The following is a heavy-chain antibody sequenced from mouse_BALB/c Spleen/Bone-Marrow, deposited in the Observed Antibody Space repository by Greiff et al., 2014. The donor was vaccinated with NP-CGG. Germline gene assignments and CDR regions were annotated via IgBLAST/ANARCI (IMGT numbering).Heavy chain of an antibody. J-gene: IGHJ2*01. D-gene: IGHD3-1*01. CDR2: IYPGDGDT. CDR3: TRVGFSFDY. CDR1: GYAFSTHW. V-gene: IGHV1-80*01. Sequence: QVQLQQPGAELVRPGSSVKISCKASGYAFSTHWMNWVKQRPGQGLEWIGQIYPGDGDTNYNGKFKGKATLTADRSSSTASMQLSSLTSEDSAVYFCTRVGFSFDYWGQGTTLTVSS.